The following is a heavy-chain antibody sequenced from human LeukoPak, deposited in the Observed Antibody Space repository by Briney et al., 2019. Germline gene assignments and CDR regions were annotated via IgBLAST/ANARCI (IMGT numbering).Heavy chain of an antibody. CDR3: AKGTADYGDYSDSDYFDY. J-gene: IGHJ4*02. V-gene: IGHV3-74*01. Sequence: GGSLRLSCAASGFTFTSYWMHWVRHAPGKGLVWVSHINSDGSSTNYADSVKGRFTISRDNAKNTLYLQMNSLRVEDTAVYFCAKGTADYGDYSDSDYFDYWGQGTLVTVSS. D-gene: IGHD4-17*01. CDR2: INSDGSST. CDR1: GFTFTSYW.